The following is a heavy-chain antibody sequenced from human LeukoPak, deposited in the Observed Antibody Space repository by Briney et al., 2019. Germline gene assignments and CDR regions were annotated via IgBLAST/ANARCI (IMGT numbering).Heavy chain of an antibody. CDR3: ARGKVVNWGTSLDY. J-gene: IGHJ4*02. V-gene: IGHV4-59*08. Sequence: SETLSLTCTVSGGSISSYYWSWIRQPPGKGLEWIGYIYYSGSTNYNPSLKSRVTISADTSKNQFSLKLSSVTAADTAVYYCARGKVVNWGTSLDYWGQGTLVTVSS. CDR1: GGSISSYY. CDR2: IYYSGST. D-gene: IGHD7-27*01.